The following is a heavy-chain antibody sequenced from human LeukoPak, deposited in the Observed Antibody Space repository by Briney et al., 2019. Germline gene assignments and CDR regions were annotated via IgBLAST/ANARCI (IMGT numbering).Heavy chain of an antibody. J-gene: IGHJ6*02. D-gene: IGHD1-1*01. CDR3: AKYLVPTAVLMDV. V-gene: IGHV3-30*18. CDR2: ISYDGTIK. Sequence: GGSLRLSCAASGFTFSNYGMHWVRQAPGKGLEWVALISYDGTIKYYADSVKGRFTISRDNSKSTLYLQMNSLRPEDTAVYYCAKYLVPTAVLMDVWGQGTTVTVSS. CDR1: GFTFSNYG.